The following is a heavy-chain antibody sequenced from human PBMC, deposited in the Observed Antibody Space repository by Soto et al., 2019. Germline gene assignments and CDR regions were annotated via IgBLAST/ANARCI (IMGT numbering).Heavy chain of an antibody. V-gene: IGHV4-34*01. J-gene: IGHJ6*02. CDR1: GGSFSGYY. Sequence: SETLSLTCAVYGGSFSGYYWSWIRQPPGKGLEWIGEINHSGSTNYNPSLKSRVTISVDTSKNQFSLKLSSVTAADTAVYYCARGLMVRGVQYYYYYYGMDVWGQGTTVTVSS. CDR2: INHSGST. CDR3: ARGLMVRGVQYYYYYYGMDV. D-gene: IGHD3-10*01.